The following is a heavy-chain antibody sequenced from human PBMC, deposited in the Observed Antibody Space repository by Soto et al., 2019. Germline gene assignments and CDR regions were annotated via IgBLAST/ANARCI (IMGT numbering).Heavy chain of an antibody. J-gene: IGHJ6*02. CDR2: IDPYNGNT. D-gene: IGHD3-22*01. CDR3: AKAYYYDSSGYYYYYGMDV. V-gene: IGHV1-18*04. CDR1: GYIFTSYG. Sequence: ASVKVSCKASGYIFTSYGISWVRQAPGQGLEWMGWIDPYNGNTKYAQNFQGRVTMTRDTSTSTAYMELRSLRSGDTAVYYCAKAYYYDSSGYYYYYGMDVWGQGTTVTVSS.